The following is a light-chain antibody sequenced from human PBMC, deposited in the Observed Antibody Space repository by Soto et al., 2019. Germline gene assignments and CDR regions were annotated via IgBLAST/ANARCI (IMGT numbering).Light chain of an antibody. CDR2: LAS. V-gene: IGKV2-28*01. Sequence: DIVMTQSPLSLPVTPGEPASISCRSSQSLLHSNGYNYLDWYLQKPGQSPHLLIYLASSRASGVPGRFSGSGSGTDFTLKISRVEAEDVGVYYCMQALQTPQLTCGGGTKVEIK. CDR1: QSLLHSNGYNY. CDR3: MQALQTPQLT. J-gene: IGKJ4*01.